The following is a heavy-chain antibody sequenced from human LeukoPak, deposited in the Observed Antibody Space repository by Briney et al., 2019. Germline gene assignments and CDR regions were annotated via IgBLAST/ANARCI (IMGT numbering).Heavy chain of an antibody. J-gene: IGHJ4*02. CDR1: GGSLSSHY. CDR2: IHDTGST. D-gene: IGHD2-2*01. Sequence: SETLSLTCSVSGGSLSSHYWSWIRQPPGKGLELIGHIHDTGSTFYNPSLRGRVTISLDTSNNQFSLKLTSMTAADTAVYYCARFSSGCSTSSCYLTYWGQGTLVTVFS. V-gene: IGHV4-59*11. CDR3: ARFSSGCSTSSCYLTY.